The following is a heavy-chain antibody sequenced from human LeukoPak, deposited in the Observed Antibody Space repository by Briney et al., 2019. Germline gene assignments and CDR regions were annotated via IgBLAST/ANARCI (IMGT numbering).Heavy chain of an antibody. V-gene: IGHV3-64D*06. CDR3: VKGGGEAPASGNSYGY. CDR1: GFTFSSFG. D-gene: IGHD3-10*01. CDR2: ITSNGGST. J-gene: IGHJ4*02. Sequence: GGSLRLSCSASGFTFSSFGMHRVRQAPGKGLEYVSAITSNGGSTYYADSVKGRFTISRDNSKNTLYLQMSSLRPEDTAVYFCVKGGGEAPASGNSYGYWGQGTLVTVSS.